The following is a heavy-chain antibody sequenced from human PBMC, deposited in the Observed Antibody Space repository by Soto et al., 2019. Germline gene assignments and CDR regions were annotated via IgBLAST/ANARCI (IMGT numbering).Heavy chain of an antibody. CDR3: ASHDPGARFDP. J-gene: IGHJ5*02. Sequence: QVQLVQSGAEMKKPGASVKVSCKAPRYIFTAYFMHWVRQAPGQGLEWMGWINPNNGATHYGLSFQGWVTMTRDTAINTAYMELSSLRSDDTAVYYCASHDPGARFDPWGQGTLVIVSS. D-gene: IGHD1-1*01. CDR1: RYIFTAYF. CDR2: INPNNGAT. V-gene: IGHV1-2*04.